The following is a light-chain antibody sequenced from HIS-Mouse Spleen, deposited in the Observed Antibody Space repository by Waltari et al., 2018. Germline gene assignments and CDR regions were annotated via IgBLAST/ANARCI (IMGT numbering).Light chain of an antibody. CDR1: ALPKKY. V-gene: IGLV3-10*01. Sequence: SYELTQPPSVSVSPGQTARITCSGDALPKKYAYWYQQKSGQGPVLVIYEDSKRPSGIPERFSGSSSGTMATLTISGAQVEDEADYYCYSTDSSGNHRVFGGGTKLTVL. J-gene: IGLJ2*01. CDR3: YSTDSSGNHRV. CDR2: EDS.